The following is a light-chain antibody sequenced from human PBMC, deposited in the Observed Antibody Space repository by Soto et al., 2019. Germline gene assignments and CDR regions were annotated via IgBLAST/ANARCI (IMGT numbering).Light chain of an antibody. CDR2: KAS. Sequence: DIQMTQSPSTLSASVGDRVTITCRASQSISSWLAWYQQKPGKAPKLLIYKASSLESGVPSRFSGSGSGTEFTLTINGLQPEDFATYYCQQAASFPITFGQGTRLEIK. CDR1: QSISSW. V-gene: IGKV1-5*03. J-gene: IGKJ5*01. CDR3: QQAASFPIT.